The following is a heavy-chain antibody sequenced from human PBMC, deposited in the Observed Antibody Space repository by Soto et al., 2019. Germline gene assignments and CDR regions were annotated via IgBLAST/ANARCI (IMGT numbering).Heavy chain of an antibody. Sequence: HPGGSLRLSCAASGFTFSSYAMHWVRQAPGKGLEWVAVISYDGSNKYYADSVKGRFTISRDNSKNTLYLQMNSLRAEDTAVYYCARENNYYYGMDVWGQGTTVTVSS. CDR2: ISYDGSNK. CDR3: ARENNYYYGMDV. J-gene: IGHJ6*02. CDR1: GFTFSSYA. V-gene: IGHV3-30-3*01.